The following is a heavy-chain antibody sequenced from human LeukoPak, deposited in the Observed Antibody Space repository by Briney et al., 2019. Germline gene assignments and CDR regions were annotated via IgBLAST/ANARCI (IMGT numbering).Heavy chain of an antibody. CDR2: IYYSGST. V-gene: IGHV4-59*01. CDR1: GGSISSYY. Sequence: RPSETLSLTCTVSGGSISSYYWSWIRQPPGKGLEWIGYIYYSGSTNYNPSLKSRVTISVDTSKNQFSLKLSSVTAADTAVYYCARDHYYYDSSGYWKRMYYFDYWGQGTLVTVSS. CDR3: ARDHYYYDSSGYWKRMYYFDY. D-gene: IGHD3-22*01. J-gene: IGHJ4*02.